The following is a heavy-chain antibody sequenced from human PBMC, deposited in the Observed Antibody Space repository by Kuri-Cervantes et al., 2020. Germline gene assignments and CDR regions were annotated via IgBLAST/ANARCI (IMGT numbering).Heavy chain of an antibody. Sequence: SVKVSCKASGYTFTSYGISWVRQAPGQGLEWMGGIIPIFGTANYAQKFQGRVTITADKSTSTAYMELSSLRSEDTAVYYCARDGRRKGSADYGDYDYGHYYYGMDVWGQGTTVTVSS. CDR1: GYTFTSYG. D-gene: IGHD4-17*01. V-gene: IGHV1-69*06. J-gene: IGHJ6*02. CDR2: IIPIFGTA. CDR3: ARDGRRKGSADYGDYDYGHYYYGMDV.